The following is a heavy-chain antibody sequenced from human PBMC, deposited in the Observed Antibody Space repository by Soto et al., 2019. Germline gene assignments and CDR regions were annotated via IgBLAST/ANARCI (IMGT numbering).Heavy chain of an antibody. CDR1: GFTFDDYA. J-gene: IGHJ4*02. Sequence: EVQLVESGGDLVQPGRSLRLSCAASGFTFDDYAMHWVRQAPGKGLEWVSGINWNSENIGYADSVKGRFTISRDNAENSLFLQMNRLKTEDTALYFCTRDGPYCGSDCYFDSWGQGTLVTVSS. V-gene: IGHV3-9*01. CDR2: INWNSENI. CDR3: TRDGPYCGSDCYFDS. D-gene: IGHD2-21*02.